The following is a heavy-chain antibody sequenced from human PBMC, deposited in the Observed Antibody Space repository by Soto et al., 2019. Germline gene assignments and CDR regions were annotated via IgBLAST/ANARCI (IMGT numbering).Heavy chain of an antibody. V-gene: IGHV3-53*01. CDR2: IYSGHTT. Sequence: EVQLVESGGGLIQPGGSLRLSCVASGFIVSSNQMSWVRQAPGKGLEWVSVIYSGHTTYYADSVEGRFTISRDNAKNSLYLQMNSLRAEDTAVYYCARSFSYCGGDCYTFDYWGQGTLVTVSS. J-gene: IGHJ4*02. D-gene: IGHD2-21*02. CDR1: GFIVSSNQ. CDR3: ARSFSYCGGDCYTFDY.